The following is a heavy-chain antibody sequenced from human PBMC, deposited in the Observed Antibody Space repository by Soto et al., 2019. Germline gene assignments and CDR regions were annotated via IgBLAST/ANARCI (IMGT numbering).Heavy chain of an antibody. CDR2: IYYSGST. J-gene: IGHJ4*02. V-gene: IGHV4-30-4*01. CDR3: ARYGRSSGYYFFDY. D-gene: IGHD3-22*01. Sequence: PSETLSLTCTVSGGSISSGDYYWSWIRQPPGKGLEWIGYIYYSGSTYYNPSLKSRVTISVDTSKNQFSLKLSSVTAADTAVYYCARYGRSSGYYFFDYWGQGTLVTSPQ. CDR1: GGSISSGDYY.